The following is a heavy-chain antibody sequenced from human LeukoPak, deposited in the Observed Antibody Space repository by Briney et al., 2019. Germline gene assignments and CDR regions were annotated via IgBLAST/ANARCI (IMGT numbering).Heavy chain of an antibody. Sequence: GASVKVSCKASGYTFTSYDINWVRQATGQGLEWMGWMNPNSGNTGYAQKFQGRVTITRNTSISTAYMELSSLRSEDTAVYYCARASIAARFWSVRSYYFDYWGQGTLVTVSS. CDR3: ARASIAARFWSVRSYYFDY. CDR2: MNPNSGNT. V-gene: IGHV1-8*03. CDR1: GYTFTSYD. J-gene: IGHJ4*02. D-gene: IGHD6-6*01.